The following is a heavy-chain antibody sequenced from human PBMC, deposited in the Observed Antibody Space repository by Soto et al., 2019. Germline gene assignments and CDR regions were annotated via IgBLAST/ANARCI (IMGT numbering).Heavy chain of an antibody. D-gene: IGHD2-21*02. CDR2: ISGSGGST. CDR3: ANFPIVVVTAIPPD. Sequence: EVQLLESGGGLVQPGGSLRLSCAASGFTFSSYAMSWVRQAPGKGLEWVSAISGSGGSTYYADSVKGRFTISRDNSKNTLYLQMNSLRADETAVYYCANFPIVVVTAIPPDWGQGTLVTVSS. J-gene: IGHJ4*02. V-gene: IGHV3-23*01. CDR1: GFTFSSYA.